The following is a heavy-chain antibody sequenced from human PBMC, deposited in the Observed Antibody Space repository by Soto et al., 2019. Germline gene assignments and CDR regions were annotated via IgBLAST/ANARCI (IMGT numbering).Heavy chain of an antibody. D-gene: IGHD1-26*01. CDR1: GFSFRTTW. CDR3: STGSPFSGSGFDY. J-gene: IGHJ4*02. CDR2: IKSKSAGETT. Sequence: EVQLVESGGGLVKPGGSLRLSCAASGFSFRTTWMAWVCQAPGKGLEWVGRIKSKSAGETTDYADPVKGRFTISRDDSKDTLYLHMDSLETGDTAVYYCSTGSPFSGSGFDYWGQGTLVTVSS. V-gene: IGHV3-15*05.